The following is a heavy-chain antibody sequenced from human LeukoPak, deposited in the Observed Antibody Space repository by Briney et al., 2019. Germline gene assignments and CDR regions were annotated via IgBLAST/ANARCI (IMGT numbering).Heavy chain of an antibody. CDR2: IYYDGST. D-gene: IGHD6-6*01. J-gene: IGHJ4*02. Sequence: SETLSLTCTVSGGPIGSFYWSWIRQPPPQELEWIAYIYYDGSTIYNPSLKSRVTISIDTSRKQFSLKVTSVTAADTAVYYCAGYSDSSVDYWGQGALVIVSP. CDR3: AGYSDSSVDY. CDR1: GGPIGSFY. V-gene: IGHV4-59*01.